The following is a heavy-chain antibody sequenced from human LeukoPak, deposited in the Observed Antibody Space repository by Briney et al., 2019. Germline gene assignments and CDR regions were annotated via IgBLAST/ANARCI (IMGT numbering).Heavy chain of an antibody. D-gene: IGHD3-22*01. Sequence: GGSLRLSCAASGFTFSSYAMSWVRQAPGKGLEWVSVIYSGGSTYYADSVKGRFTISRDNSKNTLYLQMNSLRAEDTAVYYCAREGYYDSSGPIDYWGQGTLVTVSS. CDR2: IYSGGST. V-gene: IGHV3-66*01. CDR3: AREGYYDSSGPIDY. J-gene: IGHJ4*02. CDR1: GFTFSSYA.